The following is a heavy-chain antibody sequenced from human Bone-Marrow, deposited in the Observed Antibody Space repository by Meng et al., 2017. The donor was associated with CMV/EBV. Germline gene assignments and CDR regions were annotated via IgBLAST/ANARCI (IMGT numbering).Heavy chain of an antibody. Sequence: GESLKISCAASGFTFDDYTMHWVRQAPGKGLEWVSLISWDGVSTYYADSVKGRFTISRGNSKTSLYLQMNSLRAEDTAVYYCARVRDYGMDVWGHGTTVTVSS. CDR3: ARVRDYGMDV. CDR2: ISWDGVST. J-gene: IGHJ6*02. V-gene: IGHV3-43*01. CDR1: GFTFDDYT.